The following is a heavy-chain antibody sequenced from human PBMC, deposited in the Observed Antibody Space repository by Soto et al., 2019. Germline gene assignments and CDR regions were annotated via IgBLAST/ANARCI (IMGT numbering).Heavy chain of an antibody. CDR3: AKDGDVDTAMVRIFDY. D-gene: IGHD5-18*01. Sequence: EVQLLESGGGLVQPGGSLRLSCAASGFTFSSYAMSWVRQAPGKGLEWVSAISGSGGSTYYADSVKGRFTISRDNSKNTLYLQMNSLRAEDTAVYYCAKDGDVDTAMVRIFDYWGQGPLVTVSS. CDR1: GFTFSSYA. J-gene: IGHJ4*02. V-gene: IGHV3-23*01. CDR2: ISGSGGST.